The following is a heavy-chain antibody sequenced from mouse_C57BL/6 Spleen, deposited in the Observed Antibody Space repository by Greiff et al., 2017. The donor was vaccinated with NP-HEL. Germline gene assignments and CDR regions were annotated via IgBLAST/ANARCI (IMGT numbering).Heavy chain of an antibody. CDR1: GYSITSGYY. CDR2: ISYDGSN. D-gene: IGHD2-1*01. V-gene: IGHV3-6*01. J-gene: IGHJ2*01. Sequence: ESGPGLVKPSQSLSLTCSVTGYSITSGYYWNWIRQFPGNKLEWMGYISYDGSNNYNPSLKNRISITRDTSKNQFFLKLNSVTTEDTATYYCARADYGNYDFDYWGQGTTLTVSS. CDR3: ARADYGNYDFDY.